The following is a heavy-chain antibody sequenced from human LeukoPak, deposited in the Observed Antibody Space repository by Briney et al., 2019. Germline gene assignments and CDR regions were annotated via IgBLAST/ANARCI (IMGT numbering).Heavy chain of an antibody. CDR1: GGSISSYY. D-gene: IGHD3-10*01. Sequence: SETLSLTCTVSGGSISSYYWSWIRQPPGKGLEWIGYIYYSGSTNYNPSLKSRVTISVDTSKNQFSLKLSSVTAADTAVYYCARHFEGRAQWFGEFHAFDIWGQGTMVTVSS. CDR2: IYYSGST. J-gene: IGHJ3*02. CDR3: ARHFEGRAQWFGEFHAFDI. V-gene: IGHV4-59*08.